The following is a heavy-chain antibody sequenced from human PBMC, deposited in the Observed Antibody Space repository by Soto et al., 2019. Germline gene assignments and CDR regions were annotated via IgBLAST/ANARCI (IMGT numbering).Heavy chain of an antibody. CDR1: GYTFTSYG. CDR2: MNPNSGNT. D-gene: IGHD3-3*01. CDR3: ARFPYDFWSGYRSYYYYGMDV. V-gene: IGHV1-8*02. Sequence: ASVKVSCKASGYTFTSYGISWVRQATGQGLEWMGWMNPNSGNTGYAQKFQGRDTTTRNTSISTAYIELSSLRSEDTAMYYCARFPYDFWSGYRSYYYYGMDVWGQGTTVTVSS. J-gene: IGHJ6*01.